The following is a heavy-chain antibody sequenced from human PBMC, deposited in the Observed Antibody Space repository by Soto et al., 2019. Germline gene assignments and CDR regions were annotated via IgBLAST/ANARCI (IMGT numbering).Heavy chain of an antibody. D-gene: IGHD2-15*01. CDR1: GFTLSTYA. CDR3: ARDRDEDGGTSDAFDM. V-gene: IGHV3-30*04. Sequence: PGGSLRLSCAASGFTLSTYAMHWVRQAPGKGLEWVAVILHDGRNNYYADSVKGRFTISRDNSKSTLSLQMNSLRPEDTAVYYCARDRDEDGGTSDAFDMWGQGTMVTVSS. CDR2: ILHDGRNN. J-gene: IGHJ3*02.